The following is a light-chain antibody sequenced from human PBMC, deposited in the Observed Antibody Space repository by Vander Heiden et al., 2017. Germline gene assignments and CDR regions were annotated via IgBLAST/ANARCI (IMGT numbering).Light chain of an antibody. Sequence: QSALTQPASVSASPGQSLTISCSGTSSDIGAFDFVSWYQQHPGMPPKIILSKVNLRPTGGPHRFSGSKSDNTASLTISGLKAEDEAEYYCSSYTSSGTYVFGTGTTGSVL. V-gene: IGLV2-14*01. J-gene: IGLJ1*01. CDR1: SSDIGAFDF. CDR3: SSYTSSGTYV. CDR2: KVN.